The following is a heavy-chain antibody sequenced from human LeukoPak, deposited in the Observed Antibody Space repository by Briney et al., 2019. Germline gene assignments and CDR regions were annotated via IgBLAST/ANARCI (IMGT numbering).Heavy chain of an antibody. D-gene: IGHD2-2*01. CDR2: IYHSGST. CDR3: ARDQSSSTSLNLDY. J-gene: IGHJ4*02. Sequence: SETLSLTCAVSGGSISSNNWWWSWVRQLPGKGLEWIGEIYHSGSTNYNPSLKSRVTISVDKTKNQFSLKLSSVTAADTAVYYCARDQSSSTSLNLDYWGQGTLVTVSS. V-gene: IGHV4-4*02. CDR1: GGSISSNNW.